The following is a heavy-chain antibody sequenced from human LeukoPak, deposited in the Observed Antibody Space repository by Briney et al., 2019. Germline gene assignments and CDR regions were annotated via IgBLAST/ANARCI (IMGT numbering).Heavy chain of an antibody. CDR2: ISSSGSTI. D-gene: IGHD1-26*01. V-gene: IGHV3-11*01. J-gene: IGHJ4*02. Sequence: GGSLRLSCAASGFIFSDYYMTWVRQAPGKGLEWVSYISSSGSTIYYADSVKGRFTISRDNAKNSLYLQMNSLRAEDTAVYYCAKHRGGSYLDFNFWGQGTLVTVSS. CDR1: GFIFSDYY. CDR3: AKHRGGSYLDFNF.